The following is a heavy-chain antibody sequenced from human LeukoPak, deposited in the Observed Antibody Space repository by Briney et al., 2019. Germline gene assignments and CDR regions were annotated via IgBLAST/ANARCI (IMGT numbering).Heavy chain of an antibody. Sequence: SVKVPCKASGGTFSSYAISWVRQAPGQGLEWMGGIIPIFGTANYAQKFQGRVTITTDESTSTAYMELSSLRSEDTAVYYCARNIHPHYYYMDVWGKGTTVTVSS. CDR1: GGTFSSYA. CDR3: ARNIHPHYYYMDV. CDR2: IIPIFGTA. V-gene: IGHV1-69*05. J-gene: IGHJ6*03. D-gene: IGHD2/OR15-2a*01.